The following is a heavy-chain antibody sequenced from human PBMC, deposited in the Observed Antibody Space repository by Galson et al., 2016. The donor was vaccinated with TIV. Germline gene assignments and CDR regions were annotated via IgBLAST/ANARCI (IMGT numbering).Heavy chain of an antibody. CDR2: INAGGGIT. J-gene: IGHJ1*01. CDR3: AKDALEWTVRGQLVN. V-gene: IGHV3-23*01. CDR1: GFSFNKYA. Sequence: SLRLSCAGSGFSFNKYAMSWVRQTPERGLGWISNINAGGGITNYADSVKGRFTMSRDNSKNTLSLHMNDLRGDDTAVYFCAKDALEWTVRGQLVNWGQGTRVTVSS. D-gene: IGHD3-10*01.